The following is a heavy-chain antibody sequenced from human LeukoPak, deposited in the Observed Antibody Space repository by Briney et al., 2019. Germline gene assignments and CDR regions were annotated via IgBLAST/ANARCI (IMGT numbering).Heavy chain of an antibody. CDR3: ARGEDEGYCSSTSCYPFDY. V-gene: IGHV3-21*04. CDR1: GFTFSSYS. CDR2: ISSSSSYI. J-gene: IGHJ4*02. D-gene: IGHD2-2*01. Sequence: TPGGSLRLSCAASGFTFSSYSMNWVRQAPGKGLEWVSSISSSSSYIYYADSVKGRFTTSRDNAKNSLYLQMNSLRAEDTAVYYCARGEDEGYCSSTSCYPFDYWGQGTLVTVSS.